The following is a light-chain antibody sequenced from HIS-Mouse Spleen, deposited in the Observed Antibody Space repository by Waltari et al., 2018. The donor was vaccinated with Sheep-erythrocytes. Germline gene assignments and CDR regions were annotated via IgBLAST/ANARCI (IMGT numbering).Light chain of an antibody. V-gene: IGLV2-11*01. Sequence: QSALTQPRSVSGSPGQSVTTSCTGTRSDVGGYHYVSWYQQHPGKAPKLMIYDVSKRPSGVPDRFSGSKSGNTASLTISGLQAEDEADYYCCSYAGSYNHVFATGTKVTVL. CDR3: CSYAGSYNHV. J-gene: IGLJ1*01. CDR2: DVS. CDR1: RSDVGGYHY.